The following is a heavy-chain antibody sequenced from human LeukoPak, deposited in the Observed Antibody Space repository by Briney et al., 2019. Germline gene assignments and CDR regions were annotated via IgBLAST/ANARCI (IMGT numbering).Heavy chain of an antibody. CDR3: ARVNSYGLDY. V-gene: IGHV3-21*01. CDR2: ISSSNSYI. J-gene: IGHJ4*02. D-gene: IGHD5-18*01. CDR1: GFTFNSYS. Sequence: GWSLRLSCAASGFTFNSYSMNWVRQAPGKGLEWVSSISSSNSYIYYADSVKGRFTISRDNAKNSLYLQMNGLRAEDTAVYYCARVNSYGLDYWGQGTLVTVSS.